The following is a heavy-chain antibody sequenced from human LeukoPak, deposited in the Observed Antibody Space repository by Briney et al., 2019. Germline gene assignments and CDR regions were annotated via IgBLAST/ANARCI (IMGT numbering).Heavy chain of an antibody. Sequence: SETLSLTCTVSGYSISSGYYWGWIRQPPGKGLEWIGSIYHSGGTYYNPSLNSRVTMSLDTSKNQFSLKLSSVTAADTAVYYCARRYYYGSGSYRWNYLDYWGQGTLVTVSS. V-gene: IGHV4-38-2*02. CDR1: GYSISSGYY. J-gene: IGHJ4*02. CDR3: ARRYYYGSGSYRWNYLDY. D-gene: IGHD3-10*01. CDR2: IYHSGGT.